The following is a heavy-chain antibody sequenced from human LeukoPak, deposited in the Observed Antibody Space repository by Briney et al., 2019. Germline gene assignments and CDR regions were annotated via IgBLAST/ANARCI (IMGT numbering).Heavy chain of an antibody. J-gene: IGHJ4*02. CDR1: XFXVSSNY. D-gene: IGHD1-26*01. Sequence: SLRLSCXASXFXVSSNYMSWVRQAPGKGLEWVSVIYSGGSTYYADSVKGRFTISRDNSKNTLYLQMNSLRAEDTAVYYCAKDRTWEPYFDYWGQGTLVTVSS. CDR2: IYSGGST. CDR3: AKDRTWEPYFDY. V-gene: IGHV3-53*01.